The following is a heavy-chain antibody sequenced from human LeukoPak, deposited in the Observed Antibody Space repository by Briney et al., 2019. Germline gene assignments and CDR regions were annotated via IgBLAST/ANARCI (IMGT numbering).Heavy chain of an antibody. D-gene: IGHD3-16*01. Sequence: GGFLRLSCTASGFTFTDYYMTWIRQAPGKGLEWLSYISVSGGSVSYVDSVKGRFTISRDNAKNSVYLQIDSLRVEDTAIYYCARDRQFRLHDPWGQGILVTVSS. CDR2: ISVSGGSV. J-gene: IGHJ5*02. V-gene: IGHV3-11*01. CDR3: ARDRQFRLHDP. CDR1: GFTFTDYY.